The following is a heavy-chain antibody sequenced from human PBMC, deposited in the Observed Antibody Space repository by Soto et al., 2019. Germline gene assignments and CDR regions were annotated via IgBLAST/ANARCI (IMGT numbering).Heavy chain of an antibody. J-gene: IGHJ4*02. CDR3: ARVHSRSYHYFDY. CDR1: GFTVSSYH. Sequence: EVQLVESGGGLVQPGGSLRLSCAASGFTVSSYHMSWVRQAPGKGLVWVSVIYSAGSADFAASVKGRFTISRDNSKNTLYLQMSSLRAEDTAVYYCARVHSRSYHYFDYWVQGTLITVSS. D-gene: IGHD6-13*01. V-gene: IGHV3-66*01. CDR2: IYSAGSA.